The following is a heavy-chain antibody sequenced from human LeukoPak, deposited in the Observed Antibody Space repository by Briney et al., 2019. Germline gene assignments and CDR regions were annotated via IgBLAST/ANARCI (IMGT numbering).Heavy chain of an antibody. CDR2: IYSSGNT. D-gene: IGHD1-1*01. J-gene: IGHJ3*02. CDR3: ARGGVVVQDAFDI. V-gene: IGHV4-61*05. Sequence: PSETLSLACTVSGGSLRSSNYYWGWIRQPPGKGLEWIGSIYSSGNTNDNPSLKSRLTISVNTSKNQFSLKLTSVTAADTAMYYCARGGVVVQDAFDIWGQGTMVTVSS. CDR1: GGSLRSSNYY.